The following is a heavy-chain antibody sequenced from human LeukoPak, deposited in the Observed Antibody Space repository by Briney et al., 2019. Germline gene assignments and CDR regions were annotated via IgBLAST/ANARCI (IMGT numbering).Heavy chain of an antibody. CDR3: ATDGALGGLHTYYFDY. J-gene: IGHJ4*02. Sequence: ASVKVSCKVSGYTLTELSMHWVRPAPGKGLEWMGGFDPEDGETIYAQKFQGRVTMTEDTSTDAAYMELSSLRSEDTAVYYCATDGALGGLHTYYFDYWGQGTLVTVSS. CDR1: GYTLTELS. CDR2: FDPEDGET. D-gene: IGHD5-24*01. V-gene: IGHV1-24*01.